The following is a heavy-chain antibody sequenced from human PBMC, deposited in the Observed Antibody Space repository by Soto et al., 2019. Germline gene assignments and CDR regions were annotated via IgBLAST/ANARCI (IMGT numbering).Heavy chain of an antibody. CDR3: AREPLVAAAGNGYYGMDV. J-gene: IGHJ6*02. CDR1: GYTFTGYY. V-gene: IGHV1-2*04. D-gene: IGHD6-13*01. CDR2: INPNSGGT. Sequence: GSSVKVSCKASGYTFTGYYMHWVRQAPGQGLEWMGWINPNSGGTNYAQKFQGWVTMTRDTSISTAYMELSRLRSDDTAVYYCAREPLVAAAGNGYYGMDVWGQGNTVTV.